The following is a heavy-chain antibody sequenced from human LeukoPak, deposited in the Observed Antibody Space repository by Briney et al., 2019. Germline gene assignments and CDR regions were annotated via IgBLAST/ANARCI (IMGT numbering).Heavy chain of an antibody. CDR2: IYHSGST. J-gene: IGHJ4*02. Sequence: SETLSLTCTVSGYSISSGYYWGWIRQPPGKGLEWIGSIYHSGSTYYNPSLKSRVTISVDTSKNQFSLKLSSVTAADTAVYYCARGRGACFGYWGQGTLVTASS. V-gene: IGHV4-38-2*02. D-gene: IGHD1-26*01. CDR1: GYSISSGYY. CDR3: ARGRGACFGY.